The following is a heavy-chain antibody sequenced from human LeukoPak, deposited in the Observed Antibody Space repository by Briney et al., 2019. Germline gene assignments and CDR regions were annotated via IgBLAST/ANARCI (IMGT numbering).Heavy chain of an antibody. CDR1: GFTFSDYY. V-gene: IGHV3-11*06. D-gene: IGHD3-16*01. CDR3: ARDQAGGDYYYGMDV. Sequence: GVSLRLSCAPSGFTFSDYYMSWVREAPGKGLEAGSYISSSSSYTNYADSVKGRFTISRDNAKNSLHLQMNSLRAEDTAVYYCARDQAGGDYYYGMDVWGKGTTVTVSS. J-gene: IGHJ6*04. CDR2: ISSSSSYT.